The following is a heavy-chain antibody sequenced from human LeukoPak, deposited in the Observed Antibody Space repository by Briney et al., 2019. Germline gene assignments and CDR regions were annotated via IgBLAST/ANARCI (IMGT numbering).Heavy chain of an antibody. D-gene: IGHD6-19*01. V-gene: IGHV4-38-2*01. CDR2: IYHSGST. CDR1: SHSISSGYY. J-gene: IGHJ3*02. Sequence: SETLSLTCAVSSHSISSGYYWGWIRQPPGKGLEWIGSIYHSGSTYYNPSLKSRVTISEDTSKNQFSLKLSSMTAADTAVYYCARLRSGWLNDAFDIWSQGTMVTVSS. CDR3: ARLRSGWLNDAFDI.